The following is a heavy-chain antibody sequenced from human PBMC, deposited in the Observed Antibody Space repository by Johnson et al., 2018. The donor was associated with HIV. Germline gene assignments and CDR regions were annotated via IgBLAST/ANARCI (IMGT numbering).Heavy chain of an antibody. CDR3: AKVLKAGGRMNDGFDI. Sequence: QMLLVESGGGVVQPGRSLRLSCAASGFTFSSYGMHWVRQAPGQGLEWVAVIWYDGSNKNYVDSLKGPFPLSRDNSKNTLYLQMNSLRAEDTAVYYCAKVLKAGGRMNDGFDIWGQGTMVTVSS. D-gene: IGHD1-26*01. CDR2: IWYDGSNK. CDR1: GFTFSSYG. J-gene: IGHJ3*02. V-gene: IGHV3-33*06.